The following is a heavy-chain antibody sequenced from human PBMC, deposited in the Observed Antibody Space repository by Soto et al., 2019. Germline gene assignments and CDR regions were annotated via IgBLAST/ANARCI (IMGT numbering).Heavy chain of an antibody. V-gene: IGHV4-61*08. Sequence: QVQLQESGPGLLKPSETLSLTCTVSGDSVSSGGYYWTWIRQPPGKGLEWIGFIAYTGSTHYNPSLMGRVTISVDTSNNQFSLKLTSVTAADTAVYYCARYYPGGLPKAAWGQGTLVTVSS. D-gene: IGHD1-26*01. CDR1: GDSVSSGGYY. CDR2: IAYTGST. CDR3: ARYYPGGLPKAA. J-gene: IGHJ5*02.